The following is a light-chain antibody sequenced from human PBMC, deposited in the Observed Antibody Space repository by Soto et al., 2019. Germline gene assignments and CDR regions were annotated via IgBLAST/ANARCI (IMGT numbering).Light chain of an antibody. J-gene: IGKJ1*01. CDR2: GAS. CDR3: QQYDRSPKT. V-gene: IGKV3-20*01. Sequence: EIVLTQSPGTLSLSPGERATLSCRASQTISSSSLAWYQQKPGQTPTLLIFGASSRATGIPDRFSGSGSGTDFTLTISSLEPEDFAVYYCQQYDRSPKTFGQGTKVEIK. CDR1: QTISSSS.